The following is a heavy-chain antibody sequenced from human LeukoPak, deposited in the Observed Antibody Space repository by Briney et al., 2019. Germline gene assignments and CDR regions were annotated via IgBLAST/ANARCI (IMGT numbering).Heavy chain of an antibody. D-gene: IGHD6-19*01. CDR2: RSGGGDRT. CDR1: GFVFDDYD. V-gene: IGHV3-NL1*01. CDR3: ARLSGPGSGWTTLDY. Sequence: GGSLRLSCGASGFVFDDYDMHWVRQAPGKGLEWGSARSGGGDRTYYADSGRGRFTISRDNSKNMLYLQMNSLRAEDTALYYCARLSGPGSGWTTLDYWGQGTLVTVSS. J-gene: IGHJ4*02.